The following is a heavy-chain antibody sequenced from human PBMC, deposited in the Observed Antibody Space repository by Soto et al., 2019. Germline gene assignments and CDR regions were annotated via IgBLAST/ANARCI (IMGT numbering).Heavy chain of an antibody. D-gene: IGHD6-6*01. CDR1: GYIFISYG. CDR3: ARALLDISSSNEHYNRFAP. CDR2: INTYNGNT. V-gene: IGHV1-18*01. J-gene: IGHJ5*02. Sequence: GASVKVSCKASGYIFISYGISWVRQAPGQGLEWMGWINTYNGNTKYAQKFQGRVTMTTDTSTSTADMELRSLRSDDTAVYYCARALLDISSSNEHYNRFAPRGQGTLVIVSS.